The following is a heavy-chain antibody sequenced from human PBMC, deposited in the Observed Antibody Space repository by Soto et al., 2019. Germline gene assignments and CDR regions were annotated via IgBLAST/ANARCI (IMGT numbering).Heavy chain of an antibody. J-gene: IGHJ6*02. D-gene: IGHD3-10*01. Sequence: GGSLRLSCAASGFTFSSYAMSWVRQAPGKGLEWVSAISGSGGSTYYADSGKGRFTISRDNSKNTLYLQMNSLRAEDTAVYYCAKDIEVTMVRGGSYYYGMDVWGQGTTVTVSS. CDR2: ISGSGGST. CDR3: AKDIEVTMVRGGSYYYGMDV. CDR1: GFTFSSYA. V-gene: IGHV3-23*01.